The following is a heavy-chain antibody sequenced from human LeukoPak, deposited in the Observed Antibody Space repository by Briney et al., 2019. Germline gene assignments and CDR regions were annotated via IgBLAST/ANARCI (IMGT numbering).Heavy chain of an antibody. CDR1: GGTFSSYA. CDR2: IIPIFGTA. V-gene: IGHV1-69*13. D-gene: IGHD3-9*01. J-gene: IGHJ4*02. CDR3: ARGLYYDILTGYYNSYFDY. Sequence: SVKVSCKASGGTFSSYAISWVRQAPGQGLEWMGGIIPIFGTANYAQKFQGRVTITADESTSTAYMELSSLRSEDTAVYYCARGLYYDILTGYYNSYFDYWGQGTLVTVSS.